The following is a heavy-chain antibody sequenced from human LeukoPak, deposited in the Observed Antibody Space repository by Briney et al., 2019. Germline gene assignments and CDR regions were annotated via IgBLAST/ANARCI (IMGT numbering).Heavy chain of an antibody. Sequence: ASVKVSCKASGGTFSSYAISWVQQAPGQGLEWMGGIIPIFSTANYAQKFQGRVTITADESTSTAYMELSSLRSEDTAVYYCAKDGTAMGPYYFDYWGQGTLVTVSS. CDR1: GGTFSSYA. J-gene: IGHJ4*02. D-gene: IGHD5-18*01. V-gene: IGHV1-69*13. CDR3: AKDGTAMGPYYFDY. CDR2: IIPIFSTA.